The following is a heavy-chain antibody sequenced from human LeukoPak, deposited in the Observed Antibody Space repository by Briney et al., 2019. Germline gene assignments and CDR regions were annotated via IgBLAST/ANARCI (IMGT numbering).Heavy chain of an antibody. V-gene: IGHV3-15*05. D-gene: IGHD3-3*01. CDR1: GFTFSNAW. CDR2: IKSKNDGGTT. Sequence: GGSLRLSCTASGFTFSNAWMSWVRQAPGKGLEWVGRIKSKNDGGTTDYAAPVKGRVTISRDNSKNTLYLQMNSLKTEDTALYYCTTFPSGFDIWGQGTMVTVSS. CDR3: TTFPSGFDI. J-gene: IGHJ3*02.